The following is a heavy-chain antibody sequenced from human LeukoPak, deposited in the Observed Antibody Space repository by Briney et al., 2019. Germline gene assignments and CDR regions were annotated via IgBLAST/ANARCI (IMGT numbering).Heavy chain of an antibody. J-gene: IGHJ4*02. CDR3: ARDLPDDYNLNREFYFDY. CDR2: ISGYNGDT. D-gene: IGHD5-24*01. V-gene: IGHV1-18*01. CDR1: GGTFSSYA. Sequence: ASVKVSCKASGGTFSSYAISWVRQAPGQGLEWMGWISGYNGDTNYAQKLQGRVIMTTDTSTSTAYMELRSLRSDDTAVYYCARDLPDDYNLNREFYFDYWGQGTLVTVSS.